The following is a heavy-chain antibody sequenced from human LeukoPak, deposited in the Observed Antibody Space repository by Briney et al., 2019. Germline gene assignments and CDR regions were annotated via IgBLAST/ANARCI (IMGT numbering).Heavy chain of an antibody. J-gene: IGHJ4*02. V-gene: IGHV3-7*02. CDR3: ARGGPQLSGY. D-gene: IGHD2-2*01. Sequence: PGGSLRLSCAASGFTFSAYWMSWVRQAPGKGLEWVANIKQDGSEKVYVDSVKGRFTISRDNAQNSLFLQMNALRVEDTAVYYCARGGPQLSGYWGQGTLVTVSA. CDR1: GFTFSAYW. CDR2: IKQDGSEK.